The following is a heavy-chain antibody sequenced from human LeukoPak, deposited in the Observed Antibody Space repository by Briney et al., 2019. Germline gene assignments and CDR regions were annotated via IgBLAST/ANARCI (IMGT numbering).Heavy chain of an antibody. Sequence: GGSLRLSCAASGFTFGSYAIHWVRQAPGKGLEWMAVISYDGTNEYYADSVKGRFTISRDNSKNTLYLQMNSLRAEDTAVYYCASDNSRWGFFDYWGQGTLVTVSS. CDR1: GFTFGSYA. J-gene: IGHJ4*02. V-gene: IGHV3-30*04. CDR2: ISYDGTNE. CDR3: ASDNSRWGFFDY. D-gene: IGHD2-21*01.